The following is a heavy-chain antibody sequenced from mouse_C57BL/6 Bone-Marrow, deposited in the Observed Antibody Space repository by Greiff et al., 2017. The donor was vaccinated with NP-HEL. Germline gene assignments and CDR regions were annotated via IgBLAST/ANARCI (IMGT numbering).Heavy chain of an antibody. Sequence: QVQLQQSGAELVRPGASVKLSCKASGYTFTDYYINWVKQRPGQGLEWIARIYPGSGNTYYNEKFKGKATLTAEKSSSTAYMQLSSLTSEDTAVYFCARCGYYDYWGQGSTLTVSS. D-gene: IGHD2-3*01. J-gene: IGHJ2*01. CDR1: GYTFTDYY. CDR2: IYPGSGNT. CDR3: ARCGYYDY. V-gene: IGHV1-76*01.